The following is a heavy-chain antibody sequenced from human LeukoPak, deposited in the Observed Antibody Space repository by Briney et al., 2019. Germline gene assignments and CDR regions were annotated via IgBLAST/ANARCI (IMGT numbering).Heavy chain of an antibody. CDR2: INPNSGGT. V-gene: IGHV1-2*02. D-gene: IGHD3-22*01. J-gene: IGHJ4*02. CDR1: GYTFTNYG. Sequence: ASVKVSCKTSGYTFTNYGISWVRQAPGLGLEWMGWINPNSGGTNYAEKFQGRVTMTSDTSISTAYMELTRLRSDDTAVYYCARGRIGYYLDYWGQGTLVPVSS. CDR3: ARGRIGYYLDY.